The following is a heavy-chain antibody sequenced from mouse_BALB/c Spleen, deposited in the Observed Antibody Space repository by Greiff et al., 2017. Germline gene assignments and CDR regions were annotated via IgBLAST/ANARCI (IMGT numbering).Heavy chain of an antibody. J-gene: IGHJ3*01. V-gene: IGHV14-3*02. CDR1: GFTIKDTY. CDR2: IDPANGNT. D-gene: IGHD2-4*01. CDR3: VESTMITTWLAY. Sequence: VQLKESGAELVKPGASVKLSCTASGFTIKDTYMHWVKQRPEQGLEWIGRIDPANGNTKYDPKFQGKATITADTSSNTAYLQLSSLTSEDTAVYYCVESTMITTWLAYWGQGTLVTVSA.